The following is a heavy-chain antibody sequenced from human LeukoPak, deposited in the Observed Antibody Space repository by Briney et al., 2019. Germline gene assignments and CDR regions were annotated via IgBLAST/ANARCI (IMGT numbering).Heavy chain of an antibody. D-gene: IGHD1/OR15-1a*01. V-gene: IGHV3-7*01. CDR3: ARNKRADI. Sequence: GGSLRLSCAVSGFSFSDYWMSWVRQAPGKGLEWVANIKQDGSETNYVDSVRGRFTISRDSAKNSLSLQMISLRAEDTALYYCARNKRADIWGQGTMVTASS. CDR2: IKQDGSET. CDR1: GFSFSDYW. J-gene: IGHJ3*02.